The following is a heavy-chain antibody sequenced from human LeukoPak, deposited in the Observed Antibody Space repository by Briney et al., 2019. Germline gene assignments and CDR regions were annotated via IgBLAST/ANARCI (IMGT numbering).Heavy chain of an antibody. CDR3: ARGGYSCGWYVRAHDAFDI. V-gene: IGHV1-18*01. J-gene: IGHJ3*02. D-gene: IGHD6-19*01. Sequence: ASVKVSCKASSYTFTSYGISWVRQAPGQGLEWMGWISAYNGNTNYAQKLQGRVTMTTDTSTSTAYMELRSLRSDDTAVYYCARGGYSCGWYVRAHDAFDIWGQGTMVTVSS. CDR2: ISAYNGNT. CDR1: SYTFTSYG.